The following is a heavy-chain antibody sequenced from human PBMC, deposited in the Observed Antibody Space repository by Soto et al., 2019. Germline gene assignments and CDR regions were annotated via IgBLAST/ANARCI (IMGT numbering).Heavy chain of an antibody. J-gene: IGHJ3*02. Sequence: GGSLRLSCAASGFTVSSNYMSWVRQAPGKGLEWVSVIYSGGSTYYADSVKGRFTISRDNSKNTLYLQMNSLRAEDTAVYYCARAQLRGYFDWLLDAFDIWGQGTMVTVSS. CDR1: GFTVSSNY. CDR2: IYSGGST. CDR3: ARAQLRGYFDWLLDAFDI. D-gene: IGHD3-9*01. V-gene: IGHV3-53*01.